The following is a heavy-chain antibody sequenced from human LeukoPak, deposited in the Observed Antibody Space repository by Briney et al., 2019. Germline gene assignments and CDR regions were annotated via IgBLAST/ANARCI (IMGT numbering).Heavy chain of an antibody. CDR3: ARVEWEGPHPTLNY. V-gene: IGHV3-48*04. CDR1: GFSFSSYS. D-gene: IGHD1-26*01. Sequence: PGGSLRLSCTASGFSFSSYSMNWVRQAPGKGLEWVSYINSGGNTIHYAGSVKGRFTISRDNARNSLYLQMNSLRAEDTAVYYCARVEWEGPHPTLNYWGQGTLVTVSS. J-gene: IGHJ4*02. CDR2: INSGGNTI.